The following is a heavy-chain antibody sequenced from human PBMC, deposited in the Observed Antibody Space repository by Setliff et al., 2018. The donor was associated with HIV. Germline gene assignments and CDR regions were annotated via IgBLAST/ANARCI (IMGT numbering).Heavy chain of an antibody. Sequence: PSETLSLTCTVSGASISEYFWSWIRQSPGRRPEWIGHIYYTGSSKYSPSLKSRVTMSVDMAWNQFSLNLTSVTAADTAVYYCARHDFNSGVNGRIFDIWGQGTLVTVSS. J-gene: IGHJ4*02. CDR2: IYYTGSS. D-gene: IGHD6-25*01. CDR1: GASISEYF. V-gene: IGHV4-59*08. CDR3: ARHDFNSGVNGRIFDI.